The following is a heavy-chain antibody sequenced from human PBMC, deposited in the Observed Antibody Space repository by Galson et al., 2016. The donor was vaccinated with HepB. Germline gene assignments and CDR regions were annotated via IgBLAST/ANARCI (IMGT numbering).Heavy chain of an antibody. CDR2: TYYKSRWYN. V-gene: IGHV6-1*01. D-gene: IGHD3-3*01. Sequence: CAISGDSVSSTSAAWNWIRQSPLRGLEWLGRTYYKSRWYNDYAVSMKSRIAISPDTSKNQFSLQLTSVTPDDTAVYFCAKEVFFTGVASFFDNWGQGALVTVSS. J-gene: IGHJ4*02. CDR1: GDSVSSTSAA. CDR3: AKEVFFTGVASFFDN.